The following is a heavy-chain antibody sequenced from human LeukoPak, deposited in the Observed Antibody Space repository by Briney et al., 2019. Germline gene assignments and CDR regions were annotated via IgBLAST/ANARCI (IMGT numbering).Heavy chain of an antibody. J-gene: IGHJ4*02. V-gene: IGHV3-23*01. D-gene: IGHD5-18*01. CDR2: NGNGAST. Sequence: NGNGASTYYSDSVKGRFTISRDNSKNTLYLQMSNLRAEDTAVYYCAKDQGYSYYYLDYWGQGTLVAVSS. CDR3: AKDQGYSYYYLDY.